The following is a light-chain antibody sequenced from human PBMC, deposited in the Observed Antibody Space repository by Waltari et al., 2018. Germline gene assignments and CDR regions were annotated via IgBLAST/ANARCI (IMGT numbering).Light chain of an antibody. J-gene: IGLJ2*01. CDR1: RSNIGNNA. CDR2: ADD. V-gene: IGLV1-36*01. CDR3: AAWDDSLKGVL. Sequence: QSVLTQTPSVSEAPRQRVTISCSGSRSNIGNNAVNWYQQVPGKAPKLLVFADDLLPSGVSDRFSGSKSGTSASLAISRLRSEDEGVYFCAAWDDSLKGVLFGGGTKLTVL.